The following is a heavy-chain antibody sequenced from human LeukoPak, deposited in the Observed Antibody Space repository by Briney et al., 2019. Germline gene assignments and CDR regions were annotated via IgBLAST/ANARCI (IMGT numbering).Heavy chain of an antibody. CDR1: GDGVSSNSVT. J-gene: IGHJ5*02. V-gene: IGHV6-1*01. Sequence: SQTLTLTCAISGDGVSSNSVTWNWIRQSPSRGLEWLGRTYYRSTWYNDYAVSVRGRITVNPDTSKNQFSLHLNSVTPEDTAVYYCARRLTQYDCFDPWGQGILVTVSS. CDR2: TYYRSTWYN. CDR3: ARRLTQYDCFDP. D-gene: IGHD2-2*01.